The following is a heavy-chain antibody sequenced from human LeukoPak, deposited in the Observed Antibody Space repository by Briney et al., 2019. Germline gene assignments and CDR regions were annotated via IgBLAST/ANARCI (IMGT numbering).Heavy chain of an antibody. V-gene: IGHV4-39*01. CDR1: GGSISSSTYY. Sequence: SESLSLTCTVSGGSISSSTYYWGWTRHPPGKGLECIGSFYYTGSTYYNPSLESRVTISVDTSKNQFSLKVNSVTAADTAVFYCARLVRATDYFDYWGQGTLVTVSS. CDR3: ARLVRATDYFDY. D-gene: IGHD1-26*01. J-gene: IGHJ4*02. CDR2: FYYTGST.